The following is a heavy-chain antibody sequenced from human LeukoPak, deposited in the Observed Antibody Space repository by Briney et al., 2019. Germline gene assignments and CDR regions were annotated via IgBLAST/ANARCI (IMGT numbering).Heavy chain of an antibody. V-gene: IGHV1-18*01. J-gene: IGHJ5*02. D-gene: IGHD1-7*01. CDR2: ISAHNGDT. CDR1: GYTFTSYG. Sequence: ASVKVSCKASGYTFTSYGISWVRPAPGQGLEWMGWISAHNGDTNYALKLQGRVTMTTDTSTSTAYMELRSLRSDDTAVYDCARDRVGTTDWFVPWGQGTLGTVSS. CDR3: ARDRVGTTDWFVP.